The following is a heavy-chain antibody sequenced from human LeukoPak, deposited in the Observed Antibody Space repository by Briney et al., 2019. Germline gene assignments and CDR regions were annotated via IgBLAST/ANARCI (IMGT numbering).Heavy chain of an antibody. CDR2: IYYSGST. V-gene: IGHV4-34*01. CDR1: GGSFSGYY. CDR3: ARGDYDFWSGYYFFDY. D-gene: IGHD3-3*01. J-gene: IGHJ4*02. Sequence: SETLSLTCAVYGGSFSGYYWSWIRQPPGKGLEWIGSIYYSGSTYYNPSLKSRVTISVDTSKNQFSLKLSSVTAADTAVYYCARGDYDFWSGYYFFDYWGQGTLVTVSS.